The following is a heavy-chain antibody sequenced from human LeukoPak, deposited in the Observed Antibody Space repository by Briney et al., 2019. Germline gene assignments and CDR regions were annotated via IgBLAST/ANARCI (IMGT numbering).Heavy chain of an antibody. CDR1: GYTFTSYH. CDR3: AKNPCSSTSCYGDY. V-gene: IGHV1-46*01. Sequence: ASVKVSCKASGYTFTSYHMHWVRQAPGQGLEWMGLINLSGGSTTYAQRFQGRVTLTRDTSTSTVYMELSSLRSEDTAVYYCAKNPCSSTSCYGDYWGQGTLVTVSS. CDR2: INLSGGST. J-gene: IGHJ4*02. D-gene: IGHD2-2*01.